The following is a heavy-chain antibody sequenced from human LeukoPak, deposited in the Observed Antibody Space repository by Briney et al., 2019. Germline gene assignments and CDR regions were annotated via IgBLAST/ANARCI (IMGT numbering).Heavy chain of an antibody. Sequence: GGSLRLSCAASGFTFSSYAMSWVRQAPGKGLEWVSAISGSGGSTYYADSVKGRFTISRDNSKNSLYLQMNSLRAEDTAVYYCASGSDSYYGSGSYLGDYWGQGTLVTVSS. CDR1: GFTFSSYA. J-gene: IGHJ4*02. D-gene: IGHD3-10*01. CDR2: ISGSGGST. V-gene: IGHV3-23*01. CDR3: ASGSDSYYGSGSYLGDY.